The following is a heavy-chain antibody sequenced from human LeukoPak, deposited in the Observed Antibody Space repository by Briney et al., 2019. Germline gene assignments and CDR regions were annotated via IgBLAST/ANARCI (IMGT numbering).Heavy chain of an antibody. J-gene: IGHJ4*02. CDR1: GYTFTSYG. Sequence: GASVKVSCKASGYTFTSYGISWVRQAPGQGLEWMGWISAYNGNTNYARKLQGRVTMTTDTSTSTAYMELRSLRSDDTAVYYCARARGGIAVTYYFDYWGQGTLVTVSS. CDR2: ISAYNGNT. CDR3: ARARGGIAVTYYFDY. V-gene: IGHV1-18*01. D-gene: IGHD6-19*01.